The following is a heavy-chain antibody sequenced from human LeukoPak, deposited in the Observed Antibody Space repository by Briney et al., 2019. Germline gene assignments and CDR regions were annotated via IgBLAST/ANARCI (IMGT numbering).Heavy chain of an antibody. V-gene: IGHV4-4*07. Sequence: SQTLSLTCTVSGGSISSYYWSWIRQPAGKGLEWIGRIYTSGSTNYNPSLKSRVTMSVDTSKNQFSLKLSSVTAADTAVYYCARDYGSGSPYYFDYWGQGTLVTVSS. CDR1: GGSISSYY. CDR2: IYTSGST. CDR3: ARDYGSGSPYYFDY. D-gene: IGHD3-10*01. J-gene: IGHJ4*02.